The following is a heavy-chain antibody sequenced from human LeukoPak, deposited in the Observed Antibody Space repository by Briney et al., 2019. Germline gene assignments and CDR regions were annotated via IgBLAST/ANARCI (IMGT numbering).Heavy chain of an antibody. CDR1: GYTLTSYY. J-gene: IGHJ4*02. Sequence: GASVKVSCKAFGYTLTSYYMHWVRQAPGQGLEWMGIIKPRGGGTSYTQKFQGRVTMTRDTSISTAYMELSRLRSDDTAVYYCARGRLRWYSFDYWGQGTLVTVSS. CDR2: IKPRGGGT. CDR3: ARGRLRWYSFDY. D-gene: IGHD4-23*01. V-gene: IGHV1-46*01.